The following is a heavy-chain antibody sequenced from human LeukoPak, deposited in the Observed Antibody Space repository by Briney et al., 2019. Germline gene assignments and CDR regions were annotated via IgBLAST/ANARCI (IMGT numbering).Heavy chain of an antibody. J-gene: IGHJ5*02. CDR2: IHSRGSTT. Sequence: GGSLRLSCAASGFIFSSYAMIWVRQAPGKGLEWVSTIHSRGSTTYYADSVKGRFTISRDNSKNTLYLQMNSLRAEDTAVYYCAKGQLRYFDWLPNPNWFDPWGQGTLVTVSS. D-gene: IGHD3-9*01. CDR3: AKGQLRYFDWLPNPNWFDP. CDR1: GFIFSSYA. V-gene: IGHV3-23*05.